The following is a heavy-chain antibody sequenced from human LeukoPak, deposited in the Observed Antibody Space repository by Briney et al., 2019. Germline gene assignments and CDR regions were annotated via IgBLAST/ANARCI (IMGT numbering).Heavy chain of an antibody. CDR2: IYTSEST. CDR1: GGSIGSGSYY. J-gene: IGHJ4*02. V-gene: IGHV4-61*02. CDR3: ARAVYSSSALDY. Sequence: SQTLSLTCTVSGGSIGSGSYYWSWIRQPAGKGLEWIGRIYTSESTNYNPSLKSRVTISVDASKSQFSLKLTSVTAADTAVYYCARAVYSSSALDYWGQGTLVTVSS. D-gene: IGHD6-13*01.